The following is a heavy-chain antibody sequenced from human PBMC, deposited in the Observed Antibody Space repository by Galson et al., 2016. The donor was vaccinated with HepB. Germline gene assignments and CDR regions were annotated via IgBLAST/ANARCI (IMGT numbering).Heavy chain of an antibody. CDR1: GFTFSNAW. V-gene: IGHV3-15*01. CDR2: IKSETDGGTT. CDR3: TTAFNWNYGSYYYYYYGMDV. D-gene: IGHD1-7*01. Sequence: SLRLSCAASGFTFSNAWMSWVRQAPGKGLEWVGHIKSETDGGTTDYAAPVKGRFSISRDDSKNTLYLQMNSLKTEDTAVYYCTTAFNWNYGSYYYYYYGMDVWGRGTLVTVSS. J-gene: IGHJ6*02.